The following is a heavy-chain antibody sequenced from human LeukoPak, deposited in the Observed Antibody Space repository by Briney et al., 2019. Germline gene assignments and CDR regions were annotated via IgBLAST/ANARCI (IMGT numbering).Heavy chain of an antibody. CDR1: SGSISSSSYY. V-gene: IGHV4-39*07. J-gene: IGHJ5*02. D-gene: IGHD5-18*01. CDR2: IFYSGST. Sequence: SETLSLTCTVSSGSISSSSYYWGWIRQPPGKGLEWIGSIFYSGSTYYNTSLKSRVTMSVDTSKNQFSLKLSSVTAADTAVYYCAREWILRFDPWGQGTLVTVSS. CDR3: AREWILRFDP.